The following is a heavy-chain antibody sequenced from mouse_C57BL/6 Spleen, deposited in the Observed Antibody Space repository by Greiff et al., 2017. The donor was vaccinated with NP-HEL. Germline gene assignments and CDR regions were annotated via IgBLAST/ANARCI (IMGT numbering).Heavy chain of an antibody. CDR1: GYSFTDYN. CDR2: INPNYGTT. V-gene: IGHV1-39*01. J-gene: IGHJ3*01. CDR3: ARSGIYYDYLAWFAY. Sequence: LVESGPELVKPGASVKISCKASGYSFTDYNMNWVKQSNGKSLEWIGVINPNYGTTSYNQKFKGKATLTVDQSSSTAYMQLNSLTSEDSAVYYCARSGIYYDYLAWFAYWGQGTLVTVSA. D-gene: IGHD2-4*01.